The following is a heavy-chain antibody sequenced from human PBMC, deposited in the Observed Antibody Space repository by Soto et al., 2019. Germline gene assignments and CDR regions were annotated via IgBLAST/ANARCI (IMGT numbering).Heavy chain of an antibody. J-gene: IGHJ5*02. D-gene: IGHD6-6*01. CDR3: ARVPHSSSRWFAP. CDR2: INHSGST. CDR1: GGSFSGYY. V-gene: IGHV4-34*01. Sequence: SSETLSLTCAVYGGSFSGYYWSWIRQPPGKGLEWIGEINHSGSTNYNPSLKSRVTISVDTSKNQFSLKLSSVTAADTAVYYCARVPHSSSRWFAPWGQGTLVTVSS.